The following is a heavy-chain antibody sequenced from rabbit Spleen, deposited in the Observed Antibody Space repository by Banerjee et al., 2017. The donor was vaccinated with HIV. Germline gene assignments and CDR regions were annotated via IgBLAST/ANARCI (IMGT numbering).Heavy chain of an antibody. CDR2: IEGGSSAFS. CDR1: GFSFFSGYY. V-gene: IGHV1S45*01. CDR3: ARDSGSSFSSYGMDL. J-gene: IGHJ6*01. D-gene: IGHD8-1*01. Sequence: QEQLVESGGDLVKPGASLTLTCTASGFSFFSGYYHVCWVRQAPGKGLEWIACIEGGSSAFSYFASWAKGRFTISKTSSTTVTLQMTSLTAADTATYFCARDSGSSFSSYGMDLWGPGTLVTVS.